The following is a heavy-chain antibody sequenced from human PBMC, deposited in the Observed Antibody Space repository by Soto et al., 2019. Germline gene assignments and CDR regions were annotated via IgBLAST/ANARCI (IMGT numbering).Heavy chain of an antibody. D-gene: IGHD3-3*01. CDR3: ARSNRGSNWSGYPYYYYGMDV. J-gene: IGHJ6*02. Sequence: EVQLVESGGGLVQPGGSLRLSCAASGFTFSSYEMNWVRQAPGKGLEWVSYISSSGSTIYYADSVKGRFTISRDNAKNSLYLQMNSLRAEDTAVYYCARSNRGSNWSGYPYYYYGMDVWGQGTTVTVSS. V-gene: IGHV3-48*03. CDR1: GFTFSSYE. CDR2: ISSSGSTI.